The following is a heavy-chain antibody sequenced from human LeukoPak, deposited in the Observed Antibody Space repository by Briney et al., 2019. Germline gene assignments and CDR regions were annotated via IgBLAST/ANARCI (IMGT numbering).Heavy chain of an antibody. CDR1: GGSFSGYY. CDR2: INHSGST. J-gene: IGHJ4*02. Sequence: SETLSLTCAVYGGSFSGYYWSWIRQPPGKGLEWIGEINHSGSTNYNPSLKSRVTISVDTSKNQFSLKLSSVTAADTAVYCCARIKYSSSWDSYYFDYWGQGTLVTVSS. D-gene: IGHD6-13*01. CDR3: ARIKYSSSWDSYYFDY. V-gene: IGHV4-34*01.